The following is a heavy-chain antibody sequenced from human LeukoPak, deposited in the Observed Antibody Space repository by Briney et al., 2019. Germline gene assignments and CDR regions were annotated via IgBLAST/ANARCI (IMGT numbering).Heavy chain of an antibody. CDR2: IYYSGST. CDR1: GGSISRYY. Sequence: PSETLSLTCTVTGGSISRYYWSWIRHPPGKGLEWIGYIYYSGSTNYNPSLKSRVTISVDTSKNQFSLKLSSVTAADTAVYYCARHGNYGNYFYYGMDVWGQGTTVTVSS. V-gene: IGHV4-59*08. D-gene: IGHD3-10*01. J-gene: IGHJ6*02. CDR3: ARHGNYGNYFYYGMDV.